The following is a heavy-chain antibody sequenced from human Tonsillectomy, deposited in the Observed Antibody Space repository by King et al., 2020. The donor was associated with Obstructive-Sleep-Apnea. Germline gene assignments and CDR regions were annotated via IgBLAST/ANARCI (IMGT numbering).Heavy chain of an antibody. CDR3: ASSPRAGYYDSSGYLNY. CDR2: IYYSGST. CDR1: GGSISSYY. Sequence: VQLQESGPGLVKPSETLSRTCTVSGGSISSYYWSWIRQPPGKGLEWIGYIYYSGSTNYNPSLKSRVTISVDTSKNQFSLKLSSVTAADTAVYYGASSPRAGYYDSSGYLNYWGQGTLVTVSS. J-gene: IGHJ4*02. D-gene: IGHD3-22*01. V-gene: IGHV4-59*08.